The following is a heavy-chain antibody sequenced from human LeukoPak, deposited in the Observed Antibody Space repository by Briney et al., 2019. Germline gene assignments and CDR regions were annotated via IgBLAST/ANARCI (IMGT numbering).Heavy chain of an antibody. V-gene: IGHV4-31*03. CDR3: ARDGDRSGYYFDD. D-gene: IGHD3-22*01. CDR2: IYYSGTT. Sequence: PSETLSLTCTVSGYSISSGYYWSWIRQHPGKGLEWIGYIYYSGTTYYNPSLKSRLIISVDTSKNQFSLELSSVTDADTAIYYCARDGDRSGYYFDDWGQGTLVTVSS. CDR1: GYSISSGYY. J-gene: IGHJ4*02.